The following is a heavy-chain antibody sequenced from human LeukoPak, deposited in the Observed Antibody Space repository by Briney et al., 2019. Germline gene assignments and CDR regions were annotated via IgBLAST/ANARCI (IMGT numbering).Heavy chain of an antibody. J-gene: IGHJ4*02. CDR2: INTDTGNP. D-gene: IGHD2-2*01. V-gene: IGHV7-4-1*02. CDR3: ARARYCSSTKCYGDY. CDR1: GYTFTSYA. Sequence: ASVKVSCKASGYTFTSYAINWMRQAPGQGLEWMGWINTDTGNPTYAQGFTGRFVFSLDTSVSTAYLQISSLKAEDTAVYYCARARYCSSTKCYGDYWGQGTLVTVSS.